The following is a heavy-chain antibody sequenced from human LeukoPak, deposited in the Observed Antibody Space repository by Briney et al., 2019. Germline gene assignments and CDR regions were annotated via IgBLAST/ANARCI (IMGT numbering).Heavy chain of an antibody. CDR1: GYTFTDYY. J-gene: IGHJ2*01. V-gene: IGHV1-2*02. Sequence: AAVKVSCKASGYTFTDYYMHWVRPAPGQGREWMGWVNPNSGGTNYAQKFQGRVTMTRDTSISTAYMELSRLRSDATAVYYCARGRGYSGYETNWYFDLWGRGTLVTVSS. CDR3: ARGRGYSGYETNWYFDL. CDR2: VNPNSGGT. D-gene: IGHD5-12*01.